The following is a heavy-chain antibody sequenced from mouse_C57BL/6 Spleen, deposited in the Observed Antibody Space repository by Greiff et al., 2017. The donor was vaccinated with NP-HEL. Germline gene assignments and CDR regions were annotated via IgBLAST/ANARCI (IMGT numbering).Heavy chain of an antibody. D-gene: IGHD1-1*01. CDR1: GYAFTNYL. CDR3: ARGYYGSSRDY. Sequence: VQLKESGAELVRPGTSVKVSCKASGYAFTNYLIEWVKQRPGQGLEWIGVINPGSGGTNYNEKFKGKATLTADKSSSTAYMQLSSLTSEDSAVYFCARGYYGSSRDYWGQGTTLTVSS. V-gene: IGHV1-54*01. CDR2: INPGSGGT. J-gene: IGHJ2*01.